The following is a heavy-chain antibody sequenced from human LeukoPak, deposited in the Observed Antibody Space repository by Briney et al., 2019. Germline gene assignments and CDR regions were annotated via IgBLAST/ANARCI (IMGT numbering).Heavy chain of an antibody. V-gene: IGHV4-4*07. CDR3: ARGTRYSGSQLYHYYMDV. D-gene: IGHD1-26*01. CDR1: GGSIGSYY. CDR2: IYTSGST. Sequence: PSETLSLTCTVSGGSIGSYYWSWIRQPAGKGLEWIGRIYTSGSTNYNPSLKSRVTMSVDTSKNQFSLKLSSVTAADTAVYYCARGTRYSGSQLYHYYMDVWGKGTTVTVSS. J-gene: IGHJ6*03.